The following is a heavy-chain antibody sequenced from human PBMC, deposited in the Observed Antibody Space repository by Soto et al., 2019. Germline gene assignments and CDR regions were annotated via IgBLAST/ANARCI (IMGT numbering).Heavy chain of an antibody. CDR1: GGLLSSYA. J-gene: IGHJ3*02. CDR3: ARGINDVYDGTGPSWDDAVDM. CDR2: SIPTFGTT. V-gene: IGHV1-69*06. D-gene: IGHD1-1*01. Sequence: QVQLVQSGAEVKRPGSSVKVSCKTSGGLLSSYAISWVRQAPGQGLEWMGGSIPTFGTTVYAQNFQGRVSSTADRSTGTAYLELRGLRSQDTAVYYCARGINDVYDGTGPSWDDAVDMWGQGTMVTVSS.